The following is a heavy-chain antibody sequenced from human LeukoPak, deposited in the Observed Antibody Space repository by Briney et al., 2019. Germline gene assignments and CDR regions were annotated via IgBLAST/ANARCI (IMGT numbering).Heavy chain of an antibody. J-gene: IGHJ4*02. Sequence: PGGSLRLSSAASEFTFTADGMHWVRQAPGQEREWGAFIYYDGSNIYYADYVKGRFTHSRDISKHSLYLQMDSLRAEDTAIYYCARDWKTNSFDYWGQGTLVTVSS. CDR3: ARDWKTNSFDY. CDR2: IYYDGSNI. D-gene: IGHD1-1*01. V-gene: IGHV3-33*01. CDR1: EFTFTADG.